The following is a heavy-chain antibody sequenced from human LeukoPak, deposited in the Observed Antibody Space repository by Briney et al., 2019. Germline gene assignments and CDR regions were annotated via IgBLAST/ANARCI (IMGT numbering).Heavy chain of an antibody. V-gene: IGHV3-53*01. Sequence: VGSQRLSCAASGFTVSSNYMSWVRQAPGKGLEWVSVIYSGGSTYYADSVKGRFTISRDNSKNTLYLQMNSLRAEDTAVYYCARVGYYGSGSYYSYWGQGTLVTVSS. D-gene: IGHD3-10*01. CDR2: IYSGGST. J-gene: IGHJ4*02. CDR1: GFTVSSNY. CDR3: ARVGYYGSGSYYSY.